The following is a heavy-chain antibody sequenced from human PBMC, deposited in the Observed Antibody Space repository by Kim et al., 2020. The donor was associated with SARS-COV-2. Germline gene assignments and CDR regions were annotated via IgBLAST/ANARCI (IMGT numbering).Heavy chain of an antibody. V-gene: IGHV3-53*01. CDR2: IYSGGAT. D-gene: IGHD5-18*01. CDR3: ASGFSYEF. Sequence: GGSLRLSCAASGLSVSRYYMRWVRQAPGKGLEWVSLIYSGGATHYADSVKGRFPISRDNSKNTLFLQMNSLRAGDTAIYYCASGFSYEFWGEGTLVTVSS. CDR1: GLSVSRYY. J-gene: IGHJ4*02.